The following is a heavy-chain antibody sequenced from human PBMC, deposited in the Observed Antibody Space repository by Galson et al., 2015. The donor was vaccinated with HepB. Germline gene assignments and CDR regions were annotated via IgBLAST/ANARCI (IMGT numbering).Heavy chain of an antibody. D-gene: IGHD3-10*01. CDR1: GFSLSTSGVG. CDR3: AHSLMVRGEGLIGYFFDY. J-gene: IGHJ4*02. Sequence: PALVKPTQTLTLTCTFSGFSLSTSGVGVGWIRQPPGKALEWLALIYWDDDKRYSPSLKSRLTITKDTSKNQVVLTMTNMDPVDTATYYCAHSLMVRGEGLIGYFFDYWGQGTLVTVSS. CDR2: IYWDDDK. V-gene: IGHV2-5*02.